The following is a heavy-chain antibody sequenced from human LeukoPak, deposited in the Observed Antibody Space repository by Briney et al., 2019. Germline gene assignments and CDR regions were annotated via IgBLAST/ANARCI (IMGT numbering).Heavy chain of an antibody. CDR3: ARGGGYFNY. V-gene: IGHV4-59*01. D-gene: IGHD3-16*01. CDR2: IYFSGST. Sequence: GSLRLSCAASGFTFSSYAMSWIRQPPGKGLEWIGYIYFSGSTNYNPSLKSRVTTSVDTSKTQLSLKLSSVTAADTAVYYCARGGGYFNYWGQGTLVTVSS. J-gene: IGHJ4*02. CDR1: GFTFSSYA.